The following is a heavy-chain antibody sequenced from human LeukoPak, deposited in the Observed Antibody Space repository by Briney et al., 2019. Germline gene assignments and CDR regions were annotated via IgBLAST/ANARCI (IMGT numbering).Heavy chain of an antibody. CDR3: ATPYCSGGSCYSRATIGYYYGMDV. CDR1: GFTFSSYA. CDR2: ISYDGSNK. Sequence: PGGSLRLSCAASGFTFSSYAMSWVRQAPGKGLEWVAVISYDGSNKYYADSVKGRFTISRDNSKNTLYLQMNSLRAEDTAVYYCATPYCSGGSCYSRATIGYYYGMDVWGQGTTVTVSS. D-gene: IGHD2-15*01. V-gene: IGHV3-30-3*01. J-gene: IGHJ6*02.